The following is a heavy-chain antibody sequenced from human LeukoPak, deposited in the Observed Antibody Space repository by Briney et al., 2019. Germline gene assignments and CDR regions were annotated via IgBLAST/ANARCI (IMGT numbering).Heavy chain of an antibody. Sequence: PSETLSLTCTVSGGSISSSSYYWGWIRQPPGKGLEWIGSIYYSGSTYYNPSLKSRVTISVDTSKNQFSLKLSSVTAADTAVYYCARGVGSGSYYNVGWYFDYWGQGTLVTVSS. D-gene: IGHD3-10*01. J-gene: IGHJ4*02. CDR2: IYYSGST. CDR3: ARGVGSGSYYNVGWYFDY. CDR1: GGSISSSSYY. V-gene: IGHV4-39*07.